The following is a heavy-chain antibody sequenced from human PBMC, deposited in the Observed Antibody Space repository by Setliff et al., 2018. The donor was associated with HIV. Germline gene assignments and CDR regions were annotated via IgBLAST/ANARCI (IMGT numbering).Heavy chain of an antibody. V-gene: IGHV4-59*11. Sequence: SETLSLTCTVSGPSINIHYWSWIRQSPGKAFEWIGYIYSTGSTNYNPSLQSRVTISMVASRNQFSLTVTSVTAADTAVYYCAKGAGFYGDYTFDHWGQGRQVTVSS. CDR1: GPSINIHY. D-gene: IGHD4-17*01. CDR2: IYSTGST. CDR3: AKGAGFYGDYTFDH. J-gene: IGHJ4*02.